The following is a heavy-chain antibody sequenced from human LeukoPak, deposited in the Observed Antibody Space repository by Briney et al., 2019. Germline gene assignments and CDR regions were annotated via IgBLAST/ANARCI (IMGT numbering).Heavy chain of an antibody. D-gene: IGHD6-25*01. J-gene: IGHJ4*02. CDR2: IYPGDSDT. CDR3: TRRITASAKRYLDL. CDR1: GYSFNSYW. Sequence: GESLKISCKGSGYSFNSYWIGWVRQMPGKGLEWMGIIYPGDSDTRYSPSFQGQVTISADKSISTAYLQWSSLKASDTAMYYCTRRITASAKRYLDLWGQGTLVTVSS. V-gene: IGHV5-51*01.